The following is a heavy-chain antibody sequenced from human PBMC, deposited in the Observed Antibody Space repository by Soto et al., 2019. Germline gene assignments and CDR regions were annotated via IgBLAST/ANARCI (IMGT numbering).Heavy chain of an antibody. CDR1: GFTFSSYA. CDR2: ISYDGSNK. V-gene: IGHV3-30-3*01. Sequence: GGSLRLSCAASGFTFSSYAMHWVRQAPGKGLEWVAVISYDGSNKYYADSVKGRFTISRDNSKNTLYLQMNSLRAEDTDVYYCERDFAAGQWLVFDAFDIWGQGKMVTVS. D-gene: IGHD6-19*01. J-gene: IGHJ3*02. CDR3: ERDFAAGQWLVFDAFDI.